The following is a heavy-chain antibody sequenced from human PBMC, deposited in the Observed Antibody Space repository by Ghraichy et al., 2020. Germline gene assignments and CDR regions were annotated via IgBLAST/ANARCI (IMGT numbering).Heavy chain of an antibody. V-gene: IGHV4-39*01. CDR2: IYYSGTT. CDR3: ARWGYTSGANI. D-gene: IGHD6-19*01. J-gene: IGHJ3*02. CDR1: GGSISSDDYY. Sequence: SETLSLTCTVSGGSISSDDYYWGWIRQPPGKGLEWIGSIYYSGTTYYSPSLKSRLTISVDTSKNQFSLKLRSLTAADTAVYYCARWGYTSGANIWGQGTMVTVSS.